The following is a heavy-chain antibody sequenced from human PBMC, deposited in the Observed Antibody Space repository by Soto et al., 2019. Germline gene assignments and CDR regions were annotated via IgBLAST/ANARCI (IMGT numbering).Heavy chain of an antibody. CDR3: GREPGYSNSWSTDY. D-gene: IGHD6-13*01. V-gene: IGHV1-2*02. Sequence: ASVKVSCKASGYTFIGYYIHWVRQAPGQGLEWMGWSNPSSGGTNYAQKFQARVTMTRDTSISTAYMEVSRLTSDDTAVYYCGREPGYSNSWSTDYWGQGTLVTVSS. CDR2: SNPSSGGT. CDR1: GYTFIGYY. J-gene: IGHJ4*02.